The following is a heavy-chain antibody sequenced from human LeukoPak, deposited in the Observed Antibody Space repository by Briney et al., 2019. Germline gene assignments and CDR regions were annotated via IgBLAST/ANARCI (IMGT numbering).Heavy chain of an antibody. CDR3: ARSQGFKRAFDI. D-gene: IGHD2-15*01. J-gene: IGHJ3*02. CDR2: IYYSGST. V-gene: IGHV4-39*01. CDR1: GDSISSSRSY. Sequence: SETLSLTCTVSGDSISSSRSYWGWIRQPPGKGLEWIGSIYYSGSTYYNTSLKSRVTISVDTSKNQFSLKLSSVTAADTAVYYCARSQGFKRAFDIWGQGIMVTVSS.